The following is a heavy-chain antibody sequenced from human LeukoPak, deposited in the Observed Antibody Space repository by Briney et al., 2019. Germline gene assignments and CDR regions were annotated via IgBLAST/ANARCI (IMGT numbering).Heavy chain of an antibody. J-gene: IGHJ5*02. D-gene: IGHD4-17*01. V-gene: IGHV4-59*01. CDR3: ARALTGSPLWHDFGDRTWEANWFDP. CDR2: IYYSGST. Sequence: PSETLSLTCTVSGGSISSYYWSWIRQPPGKGLEWIGYIYYSGSTNYNPSLKSRVTISVDTSKNQFSLKLSSVTAAATAVYYCARALTGSPLWHDFGDRTWEANWFDPWGQGNLVTVSS. CDR1: GGSISSYY.